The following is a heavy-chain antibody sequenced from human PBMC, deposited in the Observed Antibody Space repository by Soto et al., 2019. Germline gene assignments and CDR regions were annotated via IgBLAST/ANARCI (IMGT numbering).Heavy chain of an antibody. V-gene: IGHV3-74*01. D-gene: IGHD1-26*01. CDR3: ARGQWGAFDL. J-gene: IGHJ3*01. CDR2: IHSDGSST. CDR1: GFNFSYYW. Sequence: DVQLVESGGGSVQPGGSLSLSCAATGFNFSYYWMHWVRQAPGKGLVWVSRIHSDGSSTTDADSVKGRFTISRDNAKNTLYLPMNSLRAEDTAVYYCARGQWGAFDLWGQGTMVTVAS.